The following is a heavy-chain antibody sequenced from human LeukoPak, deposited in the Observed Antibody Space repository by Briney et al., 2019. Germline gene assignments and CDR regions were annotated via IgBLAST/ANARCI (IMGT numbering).Heavy chain of an antibody. D-gene: IGHD1-14*01. J-gene: IGHJ4*02. CDR3: ARDLGIGGYNDY. CDR2: IYYSGST. CDR1: GDSISSYY. Sequence: PSETLSLTCTVSGDSISSYYWSWIRQPPGKGLEWIGYIYYSGSTKYNPSLKSRVTISVDTSKNQFSLKLSSVTAADTAVYYCARDLGIGGYNDYWGQGTLVTVSS. V-gene: IGHV4-59*01.